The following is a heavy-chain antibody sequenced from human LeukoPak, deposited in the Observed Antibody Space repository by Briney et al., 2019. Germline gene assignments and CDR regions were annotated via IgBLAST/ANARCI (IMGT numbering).Heavy chain of an antibody. CDR2: IIPIFGTA. V-gene: IGHV1-69*01. CDR3: ARGGDGHILTGYWPGDY. D-gene: IGHD3-9*01. CDR1: GGTFSSYA. Sequence: SVKVSCKASGGTFSSYAISWVRQAPGQGLEWMGGIIPIFGTANYAQQFQGRVTITADESTSTAYMELGSLRSEDTAVYYCARGGDGHILTGYWPGDYWAQGTLVTVSS. J-gene: IGHJ4*02.